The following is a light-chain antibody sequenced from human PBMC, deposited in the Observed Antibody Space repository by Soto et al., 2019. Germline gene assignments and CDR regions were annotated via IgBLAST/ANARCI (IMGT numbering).Light chain of an antibody. V-gene: IGLV2-23*01. CDR1: SSDVVNDLL. J-gene: IGLJ1*01. CDR2: EGT. Sequence: QSALTQPASVSGSPGQSITISCTGTSSDVVNDLLVSWYQQQPGKAPKLMIYEGTKRPAGVSDRFSGSKSGNTASLTISGLQAEDEADYYCCSYAGSYTYVFGTGTKVTVL. CDR3: CSYAGSYTYV.